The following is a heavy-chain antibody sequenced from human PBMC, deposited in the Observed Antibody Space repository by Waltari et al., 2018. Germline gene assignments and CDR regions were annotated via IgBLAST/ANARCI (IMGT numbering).Heavy chain of an antibody. V-gene: IGHV1-69*05. CDR2: IIPIFGTA. CDR1: GGTFSSYA. D-gene: IGHD6-6*01. CDR3: ARDGDSRAARPPQEYYYYYGMDV. Sequence: QVQLVQSGAEVKKPGSSVKVSCKASGGTFSSYAISWVRQAPGQGLEWMGGIIPIFGTANSAQKFQGRGTITTDESTSTAYMELSSLRSEDTAVYYCARDGDSRAARPPQEYYYYYGMDVWGQGTTVTVSS. J-gene: IGHJ6*02.